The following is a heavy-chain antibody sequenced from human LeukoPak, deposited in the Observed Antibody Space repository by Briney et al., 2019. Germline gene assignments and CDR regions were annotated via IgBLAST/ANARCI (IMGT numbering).Heavy chain of an antibody. CDR2: INHSGST. V-gene: IGHV4-34*01. CDR1: GGSFSGYY. D-gene: IGHD6-19*01. Sequence: ASETLSLTCAVYGGSFSGYYWSWIRQPPGKGLEWIGEINHSGSTNYNPSLKSRVTISVDTSKNQFSLKLSSVTAADTAVYYCARHSGGWYRYWFDPWGQGTLVTVSS. J-gene: IGHJ5*02. CDR3: ARHSGGWYRYWFDP.